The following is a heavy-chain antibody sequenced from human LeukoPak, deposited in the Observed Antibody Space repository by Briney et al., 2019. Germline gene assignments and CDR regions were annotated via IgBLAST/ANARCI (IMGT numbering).Heavy chain of an antibody. V-gene: IGHV1-69*05. CDR3: AANRVEPAAMFDY. CDR1: VGTSRSYA. J-gene: IGHJ4*02. Sequence: ASVNVSSKSSVGTSRSYAISWVRPAPGQGLEGMGGIIPIFGTANYAQKFQGSVTITTEESTSTAYMELSSLRSEDTAVYYCAANRVEPAAMFDYWGQGTLVTVSS. CDR2: IIPIFGTA. D-gene: IGHD2-2*01.